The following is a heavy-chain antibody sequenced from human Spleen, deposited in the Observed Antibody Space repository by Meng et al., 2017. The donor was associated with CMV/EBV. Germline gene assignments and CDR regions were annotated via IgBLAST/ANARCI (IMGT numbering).Heavy chain of an antibody. D-gene: IGHD3-10*01. V-gene: IGHV3-11*06. CDR3: ARAVGTMVRGVIDY. CDR1: GFTFSDYY. CDR2: ISSSSSYI. Sequence: GESLKISCAASGFTFSDYYMSWIRQAPGKGLEWVSYISSSSSYIYYAGSVKGRFTISRDNAKNSLYLQMNSLRAEDTAVYYCARAVGTMVRGVIDYWGQGTLVTVSS. J-gene: IGHJ4*02.